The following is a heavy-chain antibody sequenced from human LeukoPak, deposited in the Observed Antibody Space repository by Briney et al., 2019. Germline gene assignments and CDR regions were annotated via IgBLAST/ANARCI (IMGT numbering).Heavy chain of an antibody. Sequence: GGSLRLSCAASGFSFSTYWMHWVRQAPGKGLVWVSRINSVGSSSGYADSVKGRFTISRDNSKNTLFLQMGSLRAEDMAVYYCARRGYIFDYDAWGQGTLVTVSS. CDR1: GFSFSTYW. CDR2: INSVGSSS. V-gene: IGHV3-74*01. D-gene: IGHD3-3*01. CDR3: ARRGYIFDYDA. J-gene: IGHJ5*02.